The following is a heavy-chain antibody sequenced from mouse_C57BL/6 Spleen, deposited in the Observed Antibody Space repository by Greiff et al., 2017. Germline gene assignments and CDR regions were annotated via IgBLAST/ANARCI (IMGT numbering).Heavy chain of an antibody. J-gene: IGHJ2*01. CDR2: ISDGGSYT. Sequence: EVKVVESGGGLVKPGGSLTLSCAASGFTFSSYAMSWVRQTPEKRLEWVATISDGGSYTYYPDNVKGRFTLSRDNAKNNLYLQMRHLKSEDAAMYYCARDSYYFDYWGQGTTLTVSS. V-gene: IGHV5-4*01. CDR3: ARDSYYFDY. CDR1: GFTFSSYA.